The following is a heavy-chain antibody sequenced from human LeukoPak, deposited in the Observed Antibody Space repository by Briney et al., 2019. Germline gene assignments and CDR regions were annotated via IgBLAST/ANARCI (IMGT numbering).Heavy chain of an antibody. CDR2: IKSKTGGGTT. J-gene: IGHJ6*02. V-gene: IGHV3-15*01. CDR3: TLQREVDV. D-gene: IGHD1-26*01. Sequence: PGGSLRLSCAASGFTFSSYAMSWVRQAPGKGLEWVGRIKSKTGGGTTDYAAPVKGRFTISRDDSKNTLYLQMNSLKTEDTAVYYCTLQREVDVWGQGTTVTVSS. CDR1: GFTFSSYA.